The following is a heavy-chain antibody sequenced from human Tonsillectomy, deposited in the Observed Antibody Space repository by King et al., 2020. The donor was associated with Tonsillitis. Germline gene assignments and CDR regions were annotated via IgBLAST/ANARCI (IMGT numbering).Heavy chain of an antibody. Sequence: QLQESGPGLVKPSETLSLTCTVSGGSISSYYWIWIRQPAGKGLEWMWRIYTSGSTNYNPSLKSRVTMSVETSKNQFSLKLRPVTAADTAVYYCASPLGVVWGQGTLVTVSS. CDR1: GGSISSYY. J-gene: IGHJ4*02. CDR2: IYTSGST. CDR3: ASPLGVV. V-gene: IGHV4-4*07.